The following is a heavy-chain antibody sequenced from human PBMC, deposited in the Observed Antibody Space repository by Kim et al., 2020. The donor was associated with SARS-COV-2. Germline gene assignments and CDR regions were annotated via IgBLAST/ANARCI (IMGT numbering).Heavy chain of an antibody. Sequence: ASVKVSCKASGYTFTSYAMNWVRQAPGQGLEWMGWINTNTGNPTSAQRFTGRFVFSLDTSVSTGYLQISSLKAEDTAVYYCARGLRNYYYYGMDVWGPGNTVTVSS. V-gene: IGHV7-4-1*02. CDR1: GYTFTSYA. CDR2: INTNTGNP. CDR3: ARGLRNYYYYGMDV. D-gene: IGHD5-18*01. J-gene: IGHJ6*02.